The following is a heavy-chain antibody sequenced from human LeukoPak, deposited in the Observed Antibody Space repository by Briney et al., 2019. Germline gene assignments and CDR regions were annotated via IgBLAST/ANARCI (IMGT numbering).Heavy chain of an antibody. J-gene: IGHJ4*02. Sequence: SETLSLTCTVSGGSISSYYWSWIRQPPGKGLEWIGYIYTSGSTNYNPSLKSRVTISADTSKNQFSLKPNSVTAADTAVYYCARGGGYGSSPLKWGQEPWSPSPQ. V-gene: IGHV4-4*09. D-gene: IGHD6-6*01. CDR1: GGSISSYY. CDR2: IYTSGST. CDR3: ARGGGYGSSPLK.